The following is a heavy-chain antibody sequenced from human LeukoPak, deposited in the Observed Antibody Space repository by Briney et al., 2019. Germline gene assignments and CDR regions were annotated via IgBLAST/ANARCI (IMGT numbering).Heavy chain of an antibody. V-gene: IGHV3-7*04. D-gene: IGHD5-24*01. J-gene: IGHJ4*02. CDR2: MRHDGSEE. CDR1: GFTFSNYA. CDR3: ARGARDGYNW. Sequence: GGSLRLSCAASGFTFSNYAMSWVRQAPGQGLEWVANMRHDGSEEYYVDSVKGRFTISRDNTKNSLYLQMNSLRADDTAVYYCARGARDGYNWWGQGTLVTVSS.